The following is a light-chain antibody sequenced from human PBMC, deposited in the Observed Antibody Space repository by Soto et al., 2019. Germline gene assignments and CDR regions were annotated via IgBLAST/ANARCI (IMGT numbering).Light chain of an antibody. CDR2: EVS. Sequence: QSALTQPPSASGSPGQSVTISCTGTSSDVGGYNYVSWFQQHPGKAPKLMIYEVSKRPSGVPDRFSGTKSGNTASLTVSGLQAEDEADYSCSSYAGSNNYVVFGGGPKLTAL. V-gene: IGLV2-8*01. CDR3: SSYAGSNNYVV. CDR1: SSDVGGYNY. J-gene: IGLJ2*01.